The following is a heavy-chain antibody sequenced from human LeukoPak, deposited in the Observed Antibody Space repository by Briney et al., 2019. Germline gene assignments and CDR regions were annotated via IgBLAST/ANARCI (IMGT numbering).Heavy chain of an antibody. J-gene: IGHJ6*03. CDR1: GYTFTSYG. CDR2: IIPIFGTA. Sequence: GASVKVSCKASGYTFTSYGISWVRQAPGQGLEWMGGIIPIFGTANYAQKFQGRVTITADKSTSTAYMELSSLRSEDTAVYYCARNGGSHIEQLWYSSWGYYYYYMDVWGKGTTVTVSS. D-gene: IGHD5-18*01. V-gene: IGHV1-69*06. CDR3: ARNGGSHIEQLWYSSWGYYYYYMDV.